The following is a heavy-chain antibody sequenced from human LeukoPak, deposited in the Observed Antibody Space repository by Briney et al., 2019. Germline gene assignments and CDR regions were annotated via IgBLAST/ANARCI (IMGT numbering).Heavy chain of an antibody. V-gene: IGHV3-74*01. D-gene: IGHD6-13*01. CDR1: GFPFSSYW. J-gene: IGHJ1*01. Sequence: PGGPLRLSWAASGFPFSSYWMHGVPHAPGKGLVGVSRINSDGSTTSYADSVKGRFTISRDNAKNTLYLQMNSLRAEDTAVYFCARDDSSSRGFEYFQHWGQGTLVTVSS. CDR2: INSDGSTT. CDR3: ARDDSSSRGFEYFQH.